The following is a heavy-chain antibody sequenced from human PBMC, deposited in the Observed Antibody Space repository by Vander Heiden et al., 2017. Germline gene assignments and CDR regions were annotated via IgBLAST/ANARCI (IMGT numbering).Heavy chain of an antibody. D-gene: IGHD3-16*02. V-gene: IGHV3-48*01. CDR3: ARAIDPRVVYFDY. CDR2: ISSSSSTL. J-gene: IGHJ4*02. Sequence: EVQLVESGGGLVQPGGSLRLSCAASGFTFSSYSMNWVRQAPGKGLEWVSYISSSSSTLYYADSVKGRFTISRDNAKNSLYLQMNSLRAEDTAVYYCARAIDPRVVYFDYWGQGTLVTVSS. CDR1: GFTFSSYS.